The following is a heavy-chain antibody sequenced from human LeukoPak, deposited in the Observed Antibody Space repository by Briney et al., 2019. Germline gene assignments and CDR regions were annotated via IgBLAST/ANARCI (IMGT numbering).Heavy chain of an antibody. Sequence: GASVKVSCKASGYPFTSYGISWVRQAPGQGLEWMGWISAYNGNTNYAQKLQGRVTMTTDTSTSTAYMELRSLRSDDTAVYYCARGSGYDILTGYHHCFDYWGQGTLVTVSS. CDR2: ISAYNGNT. J-gene: IGHJ4*02. CDR1: GYPFTSYG. V-gene: IGHV1-18*01. D-gene: IGHD3-9*01. CDR3: ARGSGYDILTGYHHCFDY.